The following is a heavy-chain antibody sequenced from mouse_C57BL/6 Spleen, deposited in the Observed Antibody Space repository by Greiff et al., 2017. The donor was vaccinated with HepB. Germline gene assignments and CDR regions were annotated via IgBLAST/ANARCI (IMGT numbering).Heavy chain of an antibody. CDR3: ARGIYYDYDAHYAMDY. D-gene: IGHD2-4*01. CDR1: GFSLTSYG. CDR2: IWSGVST. Sequence: QVQLQQSGPGLVQPSQSLSITCTVSGFSLTSYGVHWVRQSPGKGLEWLGVIWSGVSTDYNAAFISRLSISKDNSKSQVFFKMNSLQADDTAIYYCARGIYYDYDAHYAMDYWGQGTSVTVSS. J-gene: IGHJ4*01. V-gene: IGHV2-2*01.